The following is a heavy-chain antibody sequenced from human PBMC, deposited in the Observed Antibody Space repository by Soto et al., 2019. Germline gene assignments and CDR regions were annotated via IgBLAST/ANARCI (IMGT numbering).Heavy chain of an antibody. V-gene: IGHV4-59*08. CDR2: FYYSGST. J-gene: IGHJ4*02. D-gene: IGHD5-12*01. CDR1: GGSISSYY. Sequence: QVQLQESGPGLVKHSETLSLTCTVSGGSISSYYWCWIRQPPGKGLEWIGHFYYSGSTNYNPSLKSRVTTSVDTSKNQFSLKLSSVTAADTAVYYCARGNVAKFDYWGQGTLVTVSS. CDR3: ARGNVAKFDY.